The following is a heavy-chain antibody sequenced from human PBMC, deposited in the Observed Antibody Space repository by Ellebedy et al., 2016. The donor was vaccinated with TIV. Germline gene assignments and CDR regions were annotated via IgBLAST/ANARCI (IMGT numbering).Heavy chain of an antibody. D-gene: IGHD6-13*01. CDR2: VSYSGST. CDR3: VRGLGIARF. Sequence: MPSETLSLTCTVSGGSFSNSTYYWGWIRQPPGKGLEWIGSVSYSGSTHYNPSLKSRVTISVDTSKNQFSLNLTSVTAADRAVYYCVRGLGIARFWGQGTLVTVSS. CDR1: GGSFSNSTYY. J-gene: IGHJ4*02. V-gene: IGHV4-39*07.